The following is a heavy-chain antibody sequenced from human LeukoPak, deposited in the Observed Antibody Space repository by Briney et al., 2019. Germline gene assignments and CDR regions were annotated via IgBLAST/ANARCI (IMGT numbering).Heavy chain of an antibody. CDR2: VYYSGST. Sequence: SQTLSLTCTASGGSISSGGYYWSWIRQHPGKGLEWVGYVYYSGSTYYNPSLKSRVTISVDTSKNQFSLKLSSVTAADTAVYYCARVMSGVGYSYGLYFDYWGQGTLVTVSS. CDR1: GGSISSGGYY. J-gene: IGHJ4*02. CDR3: ARVMSGVGYSYGLYFDY. V-gene: IGHV4-31*03. D-gene: IGHD5-18*01.